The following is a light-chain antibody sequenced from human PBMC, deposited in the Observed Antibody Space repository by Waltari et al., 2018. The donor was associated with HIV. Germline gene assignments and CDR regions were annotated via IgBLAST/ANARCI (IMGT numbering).Light chain of an antibody. CDR2: GAS. CDR3: LQYNNWPRT. J-gene: IGKJ1*01. CDR1: QGVSSE. V-gene: IGKV3-15*01. Sequence: EIVMTQSPATLSVSPGERATLSCRASQGVSSELAWYQQKPGQAPKLLIYGASTWATGIPARFSGSGSGTEFTLTISSLQSEDFAVYYCLQYNNWPRTFGQGTKVEIK.